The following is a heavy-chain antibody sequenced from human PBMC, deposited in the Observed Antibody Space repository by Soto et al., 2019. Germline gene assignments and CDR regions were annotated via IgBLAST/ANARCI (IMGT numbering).Heavy chain of an antibody. CDR1: GGSISSYY. CDR2: IYYSGST. CDR3: ARGAVVAATEWLDP. V-gene: IGHV4-59*01. J-gene: IGHJ5*02. D-gene: IGHD2-15*01. Sequence: PSETLSLTCTVSGGSISSYYWSWIRQPPGKGLEWIGYIYYSGSTNYNPSLKSRVTISVDTSKNQFSLKLSSVTAADTAVYYCARGAVVAATEWLDPWGQGTLVTVSS.